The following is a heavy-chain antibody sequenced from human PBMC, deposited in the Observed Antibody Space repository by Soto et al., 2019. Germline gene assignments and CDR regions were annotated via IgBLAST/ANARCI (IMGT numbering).Heavy chain of an antibody. CDR2: IKQAGSEK. CDR1: GFTFSSYW. V-gene: IGHV3-7*01. J-gene: IGHJ4*02. CDR3: ARDPVVSGPSFDY. D-gene: IGHD2-15*01. Sequence: EVQLVESGGGLVQPGGSLRLSCAASGFTFSSYWMSWVRQAPGKGLEWVANIKQAGSEKYYVDSVKGRFTISRGNAKNPLYLQMNSLRAEDTAVDYCARDPVVSGPSFDYWGQGTLVTVSS.